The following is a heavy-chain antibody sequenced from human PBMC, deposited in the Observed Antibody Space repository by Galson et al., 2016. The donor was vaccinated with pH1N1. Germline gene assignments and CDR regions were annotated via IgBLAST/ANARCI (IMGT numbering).Heavy chain of an antibody. CDR2: ISVYNGNT. V-gene: IGHV1-18*04. J-gene: IGHJ6*02. D-gene: IGHD3-10*01. CDR1: GYTFRRYG. Sequence: SVKVSCKASGYTFRRYGISWVRQAPGQGLEWMGWISVYNGNTNYAQKLQGRVTMTTDTPTSTAYMELRSLRSDDTAVYYCARDAPGGHQYYGMDVWGQGTTVTVSS. CDR3: ARDAPGGHQYYGMDV.